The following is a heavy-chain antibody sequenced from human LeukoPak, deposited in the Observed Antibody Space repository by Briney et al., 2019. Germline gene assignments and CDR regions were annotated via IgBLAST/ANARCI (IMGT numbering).Heavy chain of an antibody. J-gene: IGHJ3*02. Sequence: SETLSLTCTVSGGSISSYYWSWIRQPPGKGLVWIGYIYYSGSTNYNPSLKSRVTISVDTSKNQFSLKLSSVTAADTAVYYCARREERYDILTGYPRRDAFDIWGQGTMVTVSS. D-gene: IGHD3-9*01. CDR1: GGSISSYY. CDR3: ARREERYDILTGYPRRDAFDI. V-gene: IGHV4-59*08. CDR2: IYYSGST.